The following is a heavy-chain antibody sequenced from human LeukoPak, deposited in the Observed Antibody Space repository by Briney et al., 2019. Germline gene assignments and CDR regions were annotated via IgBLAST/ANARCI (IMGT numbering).Heavy chain of an antibody. CDR3: AKMPSAVAGCLRGDYFDY. CDR1: GFTFSSYA. CDR2: ISGSGGST. V-gene: IGHV3-23*01. Sequence: PGGSLRLSCAASGFTFSSYAMSWVRQAPGKGLEWVSAISGSGGSTYYADSVRGRFTISRDNSKNTLDLQMNSLRAEDTAVYYCAKMPSAVAGCLRGDYFDYWGQGTLATVSS. J-gene: IGHJ4*02. D-gene: IGHD6-19*01.